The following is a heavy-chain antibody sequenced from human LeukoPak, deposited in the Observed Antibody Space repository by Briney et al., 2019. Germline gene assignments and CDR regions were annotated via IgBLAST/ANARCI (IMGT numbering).Heavy chain of an antibody. CDR3: ARGGRYSTDWFDP. CDR1: GGSITDYY. D-gene: IGHD5-18*01. J-gene: IGHJ5*02. CDR2: IYYSGST. Sequence: SETLSLTCSVSGGSITDYYWSWIRQPPGKGLEWIGYIYYSGSTNYNPSLKSRVTISVDTSKNQFSLKLNSVTAADTAIYYCARGGRYSTDWFDPWGQGTLVTVSS. V-gene: IGHV4-59*08.